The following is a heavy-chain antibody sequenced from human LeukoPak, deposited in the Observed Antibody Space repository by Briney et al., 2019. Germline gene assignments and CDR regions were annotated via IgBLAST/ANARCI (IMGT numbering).Heavy chain of an antibody. D-gene: IGHD2-8*01. CDR2: ISGDGGVT. J-gene: IGHJ4*02. Sequence: GWVRHTPGKGLEWVSAISGDGGVTYYAASVKGRFTISRDNSKSTVYLQMNSLRAEDTATYYCAKVGYCTSNCFRTHLYCGEGDLFTVSS. CDR3: AKVGYCTSNCFRTHLY. V-gene: IGHV3-23*01.